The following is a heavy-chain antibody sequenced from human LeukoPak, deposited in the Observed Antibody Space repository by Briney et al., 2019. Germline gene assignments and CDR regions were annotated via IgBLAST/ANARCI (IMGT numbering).Heavy chain of an antibody. CDR1: GYTFTSYD. CDR3: ARDIGGRGYDFWSGYYYYYYMDV. Sequence: ASVKLSFRASGYTFTSYDINWVRQATGQGLELMGWMNPNSGNTGYARKFQGRLTMTRDTSTNTAYMELSGLRSDDTAVYYCARDIGGRGYDFWSGYYYYYYMDVWGKGTTVTVSS. D-gene: IGHD3-3*01. J-gene: IGHJ6*03. CDR2: MNPNSGNT. V-gene: IGHV1-8*02.